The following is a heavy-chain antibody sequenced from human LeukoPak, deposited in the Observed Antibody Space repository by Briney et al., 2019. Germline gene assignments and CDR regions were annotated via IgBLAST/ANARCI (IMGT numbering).Heavy chain of an antibody. CDR1: GGSISSGSYY. D-gene: IGHD5/OR15-5a*01. CDR2: IYTSGST. Sequence: PSETLSLTCTVSGGSISSGSYYWSWIRQPAGKGLEWIGRIYTSGSTNYNPSLKSRVTISVDTSKNQFSLKLSSVTAADTAVYYCARERDLPDLWGQGTLVTASS. J-gene: IGHJ4*02. CDR3: ARERDLPDL. V-gene: IGHV4-61*02.